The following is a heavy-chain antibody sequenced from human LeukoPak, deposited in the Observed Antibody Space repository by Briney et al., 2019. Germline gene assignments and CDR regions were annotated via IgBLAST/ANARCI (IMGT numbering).Heavy chain of an antibody. Sequence: SVTVSCKASGGTFSSYAISWVRQAPGQGLEWMGGIIPIFGTANYAQKFQGRVTMTRDTSTSTVYMKLSSLRSEDTAVYYCARESYGSGSYNDYWGQGTLVTVSS. CDR3: ARESYGSGSYNDY. CDR2: IIPIFGTA. D-gene: IGHD3-10*01. J-gene: IGHJ4*02. V-gene: IGHV1-69*05. CDR1: GGTFSSYA.